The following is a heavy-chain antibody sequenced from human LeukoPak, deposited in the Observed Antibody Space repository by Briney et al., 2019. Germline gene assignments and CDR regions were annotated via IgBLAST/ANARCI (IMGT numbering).Heavy chain of an antibody. D-gene: IGHD3-22*01. CDR2: ISYDGSNK. J-gene: IGHJ4*02. Sequence: GRSLRLSCAAPGFTFSSYGMHCVRQAPGKGLERVAAISYDGSNKYYADSVKGRFTISRDNSKNTLYLQMNSLRAEDTAVYYCANSAYYYDSSGYFDYWGQGTLVTVSS. CDR3: ANSAYYYDSSGYFDY. V-gene: IGHV3-30*18. CDR1: GFTFSSYG.